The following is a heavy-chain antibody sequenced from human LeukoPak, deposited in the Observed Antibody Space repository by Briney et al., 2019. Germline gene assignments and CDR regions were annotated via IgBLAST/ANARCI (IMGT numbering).Heavy chain of an antibody. CDR3: HKYSSSGTDY. J-gene: IGHJ4*02. V-gene: IGHV3-23*01. Sequence: RGSLRLSCAASGFTFSSYAMSWVRQAPGKGLEWVSAISGSGGSTYYADSVKGRFTISRDNSKSTLYLQMNSLRVEDTAVYYCHKYSSSGTDYWGQGTLVTVSS. CDR1: GFTFSSYA. D-gene: IGHD6-6*01. CDR2: ISGSGGST.